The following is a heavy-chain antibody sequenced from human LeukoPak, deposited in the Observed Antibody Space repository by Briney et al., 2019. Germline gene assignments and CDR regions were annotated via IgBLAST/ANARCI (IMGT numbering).Heavy chain of an antibody. V-gene: IGHV3-7*01. CDR3: ARGRGLDY. CDR2: IKQDGREK. CDR1: EFTFSTYC. J-gene: IGHJ4*02. Sequence: GGSLRLSCEASEFTFSTYCMSWVRQAPGKGLEWVANIKQDGREKYYVDSVKGRFTISRDNAKNSLYLQMNSLRAEDTAVYYCARGRGLDYWGQGTLVTVSS.